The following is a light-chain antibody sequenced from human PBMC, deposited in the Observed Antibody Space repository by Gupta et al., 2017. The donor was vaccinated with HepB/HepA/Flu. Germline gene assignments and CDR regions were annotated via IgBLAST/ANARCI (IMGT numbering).Light chain of an antibody. CDR3: QQRDSCPRT. Sequence: THPPATLSLSPGERASLSCRASQSVNKYLVWYQQKPGQAPKLLIYDASRMATGIPARFSGSGSGTDFTLTISSLEPEDFAVYHCQQRDSCPRTFGQGTKVEIK. CDR2: DAS. J-gene: IGKJ4*01. V-gene: IGKV3-11*01. CDR1: QSVNKY.